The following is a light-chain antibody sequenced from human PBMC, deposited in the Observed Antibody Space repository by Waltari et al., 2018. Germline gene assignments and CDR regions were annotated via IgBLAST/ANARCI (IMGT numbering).Light chain of an antibody. CDR1: QRVSSY. CDR3: QQRSNWPLT. V-gene: IGKV3-11*01. J-gene: IGKJ4*01. Sequence: EIVLTQSPATLSLSPGERATLSRRASQRVSSYLAWYQQKPGQAPRLLIYDASNRATGIPARFSGSGSGTDFTLTISSLEPEDFAVYYCQQRSNWPLTFGGGTKVEIK. CDR2: DAS.